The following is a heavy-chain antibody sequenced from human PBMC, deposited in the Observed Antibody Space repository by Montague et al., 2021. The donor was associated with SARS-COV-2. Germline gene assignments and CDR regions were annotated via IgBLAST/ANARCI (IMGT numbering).Heavy chain of an antibody. D-gene: IGHD3-10*01. V-gene: IGHV4-34*01. Sequence: SETLSLTCAVHGGSFSGYYWNWIRQPPGKGLEWIGEINHGGSTNYNPSLKSRLTISTDTSKNQFSLKLTSVAAADTAVYYCARLRDGVVPSPILGVGPYFSYYYMDVWGKGTTVTASS. J-gene: IGHJ6*03. CDR2: INHGGST. CDR1: GGSFSGYY. CDR3: ARLRDGVVPSPILGVGPYFSYYYMDV.